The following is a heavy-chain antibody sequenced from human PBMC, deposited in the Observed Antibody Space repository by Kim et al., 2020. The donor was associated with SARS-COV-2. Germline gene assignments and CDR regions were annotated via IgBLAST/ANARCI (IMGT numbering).Heavy chain of an antibody. J-gene: IGHJ6*02. D-gene: IGHD6-13*01. Sequence: KFQGRVTITADESTSTAYMELSSLRSEDTAVYYCERTLGSSWYSYDGMDVWGQGTTVTVSS. V-gene: IGHV1-69*01. CDR3: ERTLGSSWYSYDGMDV.